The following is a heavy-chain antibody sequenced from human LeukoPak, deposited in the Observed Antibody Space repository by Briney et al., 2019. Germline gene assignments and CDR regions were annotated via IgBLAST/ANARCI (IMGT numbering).Heavy chain of an antibody. Sequence: SETLSLTCPVSGASISSHYWSWIRQPPGKGLEWIGYIYYSVRTNYNPSLKSRVTISVDMPNNQFSLKMSSVTAADTAVYYCARTGDGYNYYNYYYMDVWGKGTTITVTS. CDR3: ARTGDGYNYYNYYYMDV. CDR1: GASISSHY. V-gene: IGHV4-59*11. J-gene: IGHJ6*03. CDR2: IYYSVRT. D-gene: IGHD5-24*01.